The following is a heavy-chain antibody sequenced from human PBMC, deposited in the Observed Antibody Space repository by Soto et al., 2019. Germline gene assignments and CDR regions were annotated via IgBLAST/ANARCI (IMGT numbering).Heavy chain of an antibody. CDR1: GFTFSSYA. CDR2: ISGSGGST. V-gene: IGHV3-23*01. D-gene: IGHD2-21*01. CDR3: AKDIFQNQPTQAFPLSWANEY. J-gene: IGHJ4*02. Sequence: GGSLRLSCAASGFTFSSYAMSWVRQAPGKGLEWVSAISGSGGSTYYADSVKGRFTISRDNSKNTLYLQMNSLRAEDTAVYYCAKDIFQNQPTQAFPLSWANEYWGQGTLVTVSS.